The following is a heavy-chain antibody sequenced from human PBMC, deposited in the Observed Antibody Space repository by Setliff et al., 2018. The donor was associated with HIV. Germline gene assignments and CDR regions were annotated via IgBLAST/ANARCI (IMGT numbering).Heavy chain of an antibody. CDR1: GFSFSDAW. Sequence: GGSLRLSCAASGFSFSDAWMKWVRQAPDKGLEWVAVIWYDGSNKYYADSVKGRFTISRDNSKSTLYLQMNSLRAEDMAVYYCASARIPTGGTSTSLDYWGQGALVTVAS. CDR3: ASARIPTGGTSTSLDY. J-gene: IGHJ4*02. V-gene: IGHV3-33*08. D-gene: IGHD1-1*01. CDR2: IWYDGSNK.